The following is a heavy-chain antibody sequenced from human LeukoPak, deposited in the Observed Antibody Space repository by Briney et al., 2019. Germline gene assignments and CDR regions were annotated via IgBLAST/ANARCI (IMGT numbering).Heavy chain of an antibody. CDR3: AKDSIVVVPAAMPAWDFDY. J-gene: IGHJ4*02. CDR1: GFTFSIYA. V-gene: IGHV3-23*01. CDR2: ISGSGGST. D-gene: IGHD2-2*01. Sequence: GGSLRLSCAASGFTFSIYAMRWVRQAPGKGLEWVSAISGSGGSTYYADSVKGRFTISRDNSKNTLYLQMNSLRAEDTAVYYCAKDSIVVVPAAMPAWDFDYWGQGTLVTVSS.